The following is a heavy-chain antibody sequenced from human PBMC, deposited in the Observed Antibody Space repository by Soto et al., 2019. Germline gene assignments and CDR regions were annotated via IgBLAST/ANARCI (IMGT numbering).Heavy chain of an antibody. V-gene: IGHV3-30*18. J-gene: IGHJ6*02. CDR3: AKDDYSNYGYYYYGMDV. CDR2: ISYDGSNK. D-gene: IGHD4-4*01. CDR1: GFTFSSYG. Sequence: PGGSLRLSCAAXGFTFSSYGMHWVRQAPGKGLEWVAVISYDGSNKYYADSVKGRFTISRDNSKNTLYLQMNSLRAEDTAVYYCAKDDYSNYGYYYYGMDVWGQGTTVTVSS.